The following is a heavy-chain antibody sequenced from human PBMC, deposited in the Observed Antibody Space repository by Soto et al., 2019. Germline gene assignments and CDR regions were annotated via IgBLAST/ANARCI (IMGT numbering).Heavy chain of an antibody. V-gene: IGHV3-33*01. D-gene: IGHD4-17*01. CDR1: GFTFSNYA. CDR3: ATGGRWTTVTLEEDY. Sequence: QVPLVESGGGVVQPGRSLRLSCAASGFTFSNYAMHWVRQAPGKGLEWVAVIWYDGNNKYYADSVKGRFTISRDNPKNTLYLQMNSLRVEDTAVYYCATGGRWTTVTLEEDYWGQGTLVTVSS. CDR2: IWYDGNNK. J-gene: IGHJ4*02.